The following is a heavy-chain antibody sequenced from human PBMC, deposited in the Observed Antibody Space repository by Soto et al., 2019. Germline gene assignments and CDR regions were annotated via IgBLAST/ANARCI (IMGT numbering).Heavy chain of an antibody. V-gene: IGHV1-69*13. CDR1: GGTFSSYA. CDR3: ARGILWQQLVRGDYYYYGMDV. Sequence: SVKVSCKASGGTFSSYAISWVRQAPGQGLEWMGGIIPIFGTANYAQKFQGRVTITADESTSTAYMEPSSLRSEDTAVYYCARGILWQQLVRGDYYYYGMDVWGQGTTVTVCS. J-gene: IGHJ6*02. D-gene: IGHD6-13*01. CDR2: IIPIFGTA.